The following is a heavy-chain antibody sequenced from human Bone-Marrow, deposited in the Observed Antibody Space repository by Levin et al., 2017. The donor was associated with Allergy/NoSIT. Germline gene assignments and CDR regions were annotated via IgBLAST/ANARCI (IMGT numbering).Heavy chain of an antibody. D-gene: IGHD2-15*01. CDR2: ISYDGSNK. V-gene: IGHV3-30-3*01. CDR3: ARGSPNIYCSGGSCEVHDAFDI. Sequence: GGSLRLSCAASGFTFSSYAMHWVRQAPGKGLEWVAVISYDGSNKYYADSVKGRFTISRDNSKNTLYLQMNSLRAEDTAVYYCARGSPNIYCSGGSCEVHDAFDIWGQGTMVTVSS. J-gene: IGHJ3*02. CDR1: GFTFSSYA.